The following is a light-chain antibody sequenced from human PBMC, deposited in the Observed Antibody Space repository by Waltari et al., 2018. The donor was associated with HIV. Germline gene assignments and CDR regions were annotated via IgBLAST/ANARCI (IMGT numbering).Light chain of an antibody. CDR3: CSYAGSYTYV. CDR1: SRDVRGYNY. Sequence: QSALTQPRSVSGSPGQSVTISCTGTSRDVRGYNYVPWSQQHPGKAPKPVIYNVSNRPSGVPDRVSGAKSANTASLTSSGLQAEDEADYYCCSYAGSYTYVFGTGTKVTVL. V-gene: IGLV2-11*01. CDR2: NVS. J-gene: IGLJ1*01.